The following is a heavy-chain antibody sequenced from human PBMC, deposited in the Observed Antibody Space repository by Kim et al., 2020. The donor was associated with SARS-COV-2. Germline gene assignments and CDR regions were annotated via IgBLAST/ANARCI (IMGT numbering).Heavy chain of an antibody. D-gene: IGHD6-19*01. CDR2: IRTRDFSL. Sequence: GGSLRLSCAASGISLSDCEIAWVRQAPGKGLEWVSHIRTRDFSLHYADSVRGRFTLSTDTARNTVYLQMNNLRVDDAGVYYCARVNLVVQQWLIDYWGQGPLVTGSS. CDR3: ARVNLVVQQWLIDY. V-gene: IGHV3-48*03. CDR1: GISLSDCE. J-gene: IGHJ4*02.